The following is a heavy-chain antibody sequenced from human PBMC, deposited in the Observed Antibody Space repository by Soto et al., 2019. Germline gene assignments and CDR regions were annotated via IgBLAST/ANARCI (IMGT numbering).Heavy chain of an antibody. J-gene: IGHJ4*02. CDR1: GYSFVTYG. CDR3: ASDVQPWWDYATGGFDY. Sequence: QIRLEQSGLEVKKPGASVRVSCKTSGYSFVTYGISWVRQAPGQGLEWVAWIGAYKGSTRYSERLQGSVTWSTYMHATAVYMDLRSLGPDDTAVYYCASDVQPWWDYATGGFDYWGQGTLVTVSA. V-gene: IGHV1-18*04. CDR2: IGAYKGST. D-gene: IGHD2-8*02.